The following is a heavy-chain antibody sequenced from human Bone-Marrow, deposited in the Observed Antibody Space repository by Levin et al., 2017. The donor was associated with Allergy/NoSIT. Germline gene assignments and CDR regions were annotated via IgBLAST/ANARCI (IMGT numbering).Heavy chain of an antibody. V-gene: IGHV4-4*07. Sequence: SETLSLTCTVSGGSISTYYWSWVRQPAGKGPEWIGRIDSTGNTDYSPSLKSRVSMSVDTSNYQFPLKMTSVTAADTAVYYCARAYSYGRANWFDPWGQGTLVTVSS. D-gene: IGHD5-18*01. CDR2: IDSTGNT. J-gene: IGHJ5*02. CDR1: GGSISTYY. CDR3: ARAYSYGRANWFDP.